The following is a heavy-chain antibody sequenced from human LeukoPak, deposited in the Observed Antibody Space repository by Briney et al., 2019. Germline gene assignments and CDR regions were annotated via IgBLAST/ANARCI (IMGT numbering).Heavy chain of an antibody. D-gene: IGHD3-10*01. CDR2: IYHSGST. CDR3: AKHYMGSYDNRGLDY. Sequence: SETLSLTCAVSGGSISSSNWWSWIRQPPGKGLEWIGEIYHSGSTNYNPSLKSRVTISVDTSKNQFSLKLSSVTAADTAVYYCAKHYMGSYDNRGLDYWGQGTLVTVSS. CDR1: GGSISSSNW. J-gene: IGHJ4*02. V-gene: IGHV4-4*02.